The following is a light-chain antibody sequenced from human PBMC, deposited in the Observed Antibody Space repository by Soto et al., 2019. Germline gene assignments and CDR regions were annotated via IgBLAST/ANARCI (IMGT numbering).Light chain of an antibody. J-gene: IGKJ2*01. V-gene: IGKV1-39*01. Sequence: DLQMTQSPSSLSASVGDRVTITCRASQNIRNYLNWYQQRPGKTPNLLVYAASNLRSGVPSRFSGSGSGTDFTLTISNLQPEDFGTYYCQQIHSTSSYTFGQGSRVDVK. CDR3: QQIHSTSSYT. CDR2: AAS. CDR1: QNIRNY.